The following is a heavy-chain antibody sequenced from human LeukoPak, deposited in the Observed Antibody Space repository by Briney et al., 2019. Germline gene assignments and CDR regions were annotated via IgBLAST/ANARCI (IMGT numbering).Heavy chain of an antibody. V-gene: IGHV3-48*02. CDR3: ARDDLYSSNYYMDV. Sequence: GGSLRLSCAASGFTFSSYGTHWVRQAPGKGLEWVSYISSSSSTKYYTDSVKGRFTISRDNAKNSLYLQMNSLRDEDTAVYYCARDDLYSSNYYMDVWAKGTTVTVSS. CDR2: ISSSSSTK. D-gene: IGHD6-19*01. J-gene: IGHJ6*03. CDR1: GFTFSSYG.